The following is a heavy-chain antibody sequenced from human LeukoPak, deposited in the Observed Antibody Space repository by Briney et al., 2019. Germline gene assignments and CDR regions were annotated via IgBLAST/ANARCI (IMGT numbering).Heavy chain of an antibody. J-gene: IGHJ4*02. D-gene: IGHD3-3*01. V-gene: IGHV1-2*02. CDR2: INPNSGCT. CDR1: GYTFTGYY. Sequence: ASVKVSCKASGYTFTGYYMHWVRQARGQGLEWMGWINPNSGCTNYAQKFQGRVTMTRDTSISTAYMELSRLRSDDTAVYYCARGRYYDFWSVQLSPDCFDYWGQGTLVTVSS. CDR3: ARGRYYDFWSVQLSPDCFDY.